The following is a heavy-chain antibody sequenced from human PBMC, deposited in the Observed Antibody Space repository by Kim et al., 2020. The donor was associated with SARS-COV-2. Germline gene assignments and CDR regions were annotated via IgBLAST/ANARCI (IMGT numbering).Heavy chain of an antibody. J-gene: IGHJ4*02. V-gene: IGHV3-9*01. CDR2: ISWDSGSI. CDR3: AKDIGGSTWSFFDS. Sequence: GGSMRLSCAASGFTFDDYAMHWVRQAPGKGLEWVSGISWDSGSIGYVDSVKGRFTISRDNAKSSLYLQMNNLRAEDSALYYCAKDIGGSTWSFFDSWGQGALVTVS. CDR1: GFTFDDYA. D-gene: IGHD2-2*01.